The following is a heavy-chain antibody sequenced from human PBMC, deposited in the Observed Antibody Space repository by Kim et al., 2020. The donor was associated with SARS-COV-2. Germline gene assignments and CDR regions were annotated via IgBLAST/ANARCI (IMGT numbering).Heavy chain of an antibody. Sequence: SETLSLTCTVSGGSISSSTYYWGWIRQPPGKGLEWIGSIYDSGTTHYNPSLKSRVTASVDTSKNQFSLKLSYVTAADTAVYYCAIHLGCRSPNCPHDGFDLWGQGKMVTVSS. CDR2: IYDSGTT. CDR3: AIHLGCRSPNCPHDGFDL. V-gene: IGHV4-39*01. D-gene: IGHD2-2*01. J-gene: IGHJ3*01. CDR1: GGSISSSTYY.